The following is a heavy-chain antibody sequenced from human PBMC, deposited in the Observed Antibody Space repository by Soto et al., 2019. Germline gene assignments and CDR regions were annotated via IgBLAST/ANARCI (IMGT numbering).Heavy chain of an antibody. CDR1: GGSISSGGYY. D-gene: IGHD2-8*01. V-gene: IGHV4-31*02. Sequence: TLSLTCTVSGGSISSGGYYWSWIRQHPGKGLEWIGYIYYSGSTYYMPSLRSRVTLSVDTSKNQFSLRLTSVTAEDTAVYYCARHEGNGNVWPLDYWGQGILVTVSS. CDR2: IYYSGST. J-gene: IGHJ4*02. CDR3: ARHEGNGNVWPLDY.